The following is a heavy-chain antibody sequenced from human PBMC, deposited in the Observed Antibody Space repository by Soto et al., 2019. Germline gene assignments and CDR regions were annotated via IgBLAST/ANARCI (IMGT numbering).Heavy chain of an antibody. CDR3: ARTFGGVITRLEY. Sequence: SETLSLTCTVSGGSISSGGYYWSWIRQHPGKGLEWIGYIYYSGSTYYNPSLKSRVTISVDTSKNQFSLKLSSVTAADTAVYYCARTFGGVITRLEYWGQGTLVTVSS. CDR1: GGSISSGGYY. D-gene: IGHD3-16*02. CDR2: IYYSGST. V-gene: IGHV4-31*03. J-gene: IGHJ4*02.